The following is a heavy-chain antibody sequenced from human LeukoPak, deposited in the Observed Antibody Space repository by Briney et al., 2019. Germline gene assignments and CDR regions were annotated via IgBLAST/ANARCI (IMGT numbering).Heavy chain of an antibody. D-gene: IGHD6-13*01. CDR2: INPNSGGT. CDR1: GYTFTGYY. V-gene: IGHV1-2*02. CDR3: ARDDSSSWYYFDY. J-gene: IGHJ4*02. Sequence: ASVKVSCKASGYTFTGYYMHWVRQAPGQGLEWMGWINPNSGGTNYAQKFQGRVTMTRDTSISTAYMELSRLRSDDTAVYYCARDDSSSWYYFDYWGQGTLVTVSS.